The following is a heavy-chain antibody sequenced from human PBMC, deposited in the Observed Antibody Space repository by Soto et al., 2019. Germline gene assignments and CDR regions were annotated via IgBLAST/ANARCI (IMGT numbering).Heavy chain of an antibody. Sequence: GGSLRLSCAASGFTFSSYALSWVRQAPGKGLEWVSAISGSGGSTYYAAPVKGRFTISRHNSKNTLYLQMNSLRAGDTAVDYCAKDRSVSAWTELGFWGQGTLVTVSS. CDR3: AKDRSVSAWTELGF. CDR2: ISGSGGST. V-gene: IGHV3-23*01. D-gene: IGHD1-1*01. J-gene: IGHJ4*02. CDR1: GFTFSSYA.